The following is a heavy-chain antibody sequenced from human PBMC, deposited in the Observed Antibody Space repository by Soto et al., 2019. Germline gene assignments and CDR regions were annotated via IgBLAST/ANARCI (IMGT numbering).Heavy chain of an antibody. D-gene: IGHD2-2*02. CDR1: GYTFTSYD. Sequence: ASVKVSCKASGYTFTSYDINWVRQATGQGLEWMGWMNPNSGNTGYAQKFQGRVTMTRNTSISTAYMELSSLRSEDTAVYYCARGSRDIVVVPAAIWRNYYYYYGMDVWGQGTTVTVSS. J-gene: IGHJ6*02. CDR2: MNPNSGNT. CDR3: ARGSRDIVVVPAAIWRNYYYYYGMDV. V-gene: IGHV1-8*01.